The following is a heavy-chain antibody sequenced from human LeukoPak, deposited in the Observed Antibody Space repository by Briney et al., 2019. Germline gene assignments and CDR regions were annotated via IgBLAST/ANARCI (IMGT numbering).Heavy chain of an antibody. D-gene: IGHD3-22*01. V-gene: IGHV3-7*01. CDR3: ARVRTSYYLNAFDI. CDR2: INQDGREK. J-gene: IGHJ3*02. Sequence: PGGSLRLSCAASGFAFSTYWMSWVRQAPGKGLEWVANINQDGREKYYVDSVKGRFAISRDDAKNSLYLQMNSLRAEDTAVYYCARVRTSYYLNAFDIWGQGTVVTVSS. CDR1: GFAFSTYW.